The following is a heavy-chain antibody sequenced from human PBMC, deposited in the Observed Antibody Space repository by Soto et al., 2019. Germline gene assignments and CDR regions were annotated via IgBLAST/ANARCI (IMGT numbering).Heavy chain of an antibody. V-gene: IGHV4-34*01. Sequence: QVQLKQWGAGLLKPSETLSLTCAVYGGSFSGYYWNWIRQPPGKGLEWIGEINHSGSTNYNPSLKSRVTISIDTSKNQSSLKLSSVTAADTAVYYCGGGFDHWGQGTLVTVSS. J-gene: IGHJ4*02. CDR3: GGGFDH. CDR2: INHSGST. CDR1: GGSFSGYY.